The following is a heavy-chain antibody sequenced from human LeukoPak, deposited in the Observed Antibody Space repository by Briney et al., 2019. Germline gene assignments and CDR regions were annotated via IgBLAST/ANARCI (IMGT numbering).Heavy chain of an antibody. Sequence: GESLKISCTVSGYSFTSYCIAWVRQMPVKGLDWIGIIYSGGSDTRYSPSFPGQVTTSSDKSITTTYLHWRSLTASDTPMLYCRRSGHYGTDVWGQGTTVTVSS. D-gene: IGHD3-10*01. CDR3: RRSGHYGTDV. CDR2: IYSGGSDT. CDR1: GYSFTSYC. V-gene: IGHV5-51*01. J-gene: IGHJ6*02.